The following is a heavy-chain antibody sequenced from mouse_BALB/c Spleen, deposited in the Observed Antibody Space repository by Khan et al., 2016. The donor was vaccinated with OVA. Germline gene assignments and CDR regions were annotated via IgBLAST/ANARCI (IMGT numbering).Heavy chain of an antibody. Sequence: QIQLVQSGAELARPGASVKMSCKASGYTFTSYTIHWIKERPGQGLEWIGYINPSNGYTNYNQKFKDKATLTTDKSSTTAYLQLSSLTSDDSAVYSCGRDGAYHRNDGWFAYWGQGTLVTVSA. V-gene: IGHV1-4*01. D-gene: IGHD2-14*01. CDR1: GYTFTSYT. J-gene: IGHJ3*01. CDR3: GRDGAYHRNDGWFAY. CDR2: INPSNGYT.